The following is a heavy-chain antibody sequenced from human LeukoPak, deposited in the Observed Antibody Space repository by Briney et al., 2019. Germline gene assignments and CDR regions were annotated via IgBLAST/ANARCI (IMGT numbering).Heavy chain of an antibody. D-gene: IGHD3-10*01. CDR1: GDSISRSSYY. CDR2: FYYGGST. V-gene: IGHV4-39*01. Sequence: SETLSLTCTVSGDSISRSSYYWGWIRQPPGKGLEWIGTFYYGGSTYHNPSLKSRVTISVDTSKNQFSLRLSSVTAADTALYYCASGGEHLWPYEPFSSWGQGTLVTVSS. CDR3: ASGGEHLWPYEPFSS. J-gene: IGHJ5*02.